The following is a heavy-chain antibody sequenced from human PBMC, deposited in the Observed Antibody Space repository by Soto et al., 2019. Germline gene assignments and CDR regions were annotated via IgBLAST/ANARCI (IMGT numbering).Heavy chain of an antibody. Sequence: ESGGGLVQPGGSLRLSCTASGLTFTDHSMNWVRHAPGKGLEWLSYINDISNAIHYADSVKGRFAMSRDNAKKSVFLQMNSLRVEDTGVYYCARDRPTTFSADLWGQGTVVTVSS. CDR1: GLTFTDHS. CDR3: ARDRPTTFSADL. CDR2: INDISNAI. J-gene: IGHJ3*01. D-gene: IGHD5-12*01. V-gene: IGHV3-48*04.